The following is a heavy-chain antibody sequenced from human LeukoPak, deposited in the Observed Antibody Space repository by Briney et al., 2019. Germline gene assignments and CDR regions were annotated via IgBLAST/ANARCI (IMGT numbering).Heavy chain of an antibody. Sequence: GGSLRLSCAASGFTFSSYSMNWVRQAPGKGLEWVSSISSSSSYIYYADSVKGRFTISRDNAKNSLYLQMNSLRAEDTAVYYCARVGGSYWGWFDPWGQGTLVTVSS. V-gene: IGHV3-21*01. CDR2: ISSSSSYI. CDR1: GFTFSSYS. D-gene: IGHD1-26*01. CDR3: ARVGGSYWGWFDP. J-gene: IGHJ5*02.